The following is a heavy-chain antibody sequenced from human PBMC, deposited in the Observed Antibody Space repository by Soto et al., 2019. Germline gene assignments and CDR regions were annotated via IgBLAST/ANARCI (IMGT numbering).Heavy chain of an antibody. CDR3: TRVRLGVTTRLFDY. J-gene: IGHJ4*02. CDR2: IKNKANSYTI. Sequence: EVQLVESGGGLVQPGGSLRLSCAASGFTFSDHYMYWVRQAPGKGLEWVGRIKNKANSYTIEYAASVKGRFTIARDDSKNSLDLQKNSLKTEDTAVYYCTRVRLGVTTRLFDYWAQGTLGSGST. V-gene: IGHV3-72*01. D-gene: IGHD6-25*01. CDR1: GFTFSDHY.